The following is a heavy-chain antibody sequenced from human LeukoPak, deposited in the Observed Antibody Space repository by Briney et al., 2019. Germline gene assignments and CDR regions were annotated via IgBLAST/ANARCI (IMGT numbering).Heavy chain of an antibody. Sequence: PGGSLRLSCAASGFTFSSYAMSWVRQAPGKGLEWVSAISGSGGSTYYADSVKGRFTISRDNSKNTLYLQMNSLRAEDTAVYYCANPGQGSSFHYYYYMDVWGKGTTVTVSS. CDR2: ISGSGGST. D-gene: IGHD6-6*01. CDR1: GFTFSSYA. J-gene: IGHJ6*03. CDR3: ANPGQGSSFHYYYYMDV. V-gene: IGHV3-23*01.